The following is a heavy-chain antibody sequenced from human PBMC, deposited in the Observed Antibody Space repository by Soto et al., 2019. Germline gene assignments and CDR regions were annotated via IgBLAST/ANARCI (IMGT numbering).Heavy chain of an antibody. CDR1: GASISSGNYY. J-gene: IGHJ4*02. V-gene: IGHV4-31*03. Sequence: QVQLQESGPGLVKPSQTLSLTCSVSGASISSGNYYWSWIRQHPGKGLERIGYIYYTGSTYYNPSRRSRITISEDMSKDHFSLRLSSVTAADTAVYYCARGREEAGGPFDYWGQGTLVTVSS. CDR2: IYYTGST. CDR3: ARGREEAGGPFDY. D-gene: IGHD3-10*01.